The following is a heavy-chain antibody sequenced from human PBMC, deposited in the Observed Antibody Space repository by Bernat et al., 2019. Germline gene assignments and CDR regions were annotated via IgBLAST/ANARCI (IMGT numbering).Heavy chain of an antibody. CDR1: GFPFSSYG. V-gene: IGHV3-30*18. Sequence: QVQLVESGGGVVQPGRSLRLSCAASGFPFSSYGMHWVRQAPGKGLEWVAVISYDGSNNYDADSVKGRFTISRDNSKNTLYLQMNSLRAEDTAVYYCAKQFGFYDHYYYYYMDVWGKGTTVTVSS. J-gene: IGHJ6*03. D-gene: IGHD3-10*01. CDR3: AKQFGFYDHYYYYYMDV. CDR2: ISYDGSNN.